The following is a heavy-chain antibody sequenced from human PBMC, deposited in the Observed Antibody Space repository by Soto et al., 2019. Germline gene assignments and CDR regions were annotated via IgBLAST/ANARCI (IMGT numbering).Heavy chain of an antibody. J-gene: IGHJ4*02. CDR3: AGAGGLGAVAVDC. Sequence: QLQLQESGSGLVKPSQTLSLTCAVSGGSISSGGYSWSWIRQPPGKGLEWIGYIYHSGSTYYNPSLKSRVTISVDRSKTQFSLKLNSVTAADTAVYYCAGAGGLGAVAVDCWGQGTLVTVSS. CDR2: IYHSGST. V-gene: IGHV4-30-2*01. CDR1: GGSISSGGYS. D-gene: IGHD6-19*01.